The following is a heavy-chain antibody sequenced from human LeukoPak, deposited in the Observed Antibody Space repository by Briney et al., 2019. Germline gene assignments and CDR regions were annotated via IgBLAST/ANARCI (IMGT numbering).Heavy chain of an antibody. D-gene: IGHD1-1*01. CDR2: ISYSGST. CDR3: ARGRNDFDY. J-gene: IGHJ4*02. CDR1: GGSIHSYY. V-gene: IGHV4-59*13. Sequence: PSETLSLTCTVSGGSIHSYYWSWIRQPPGKGLEWIGYISYSGSTYYNPSLKSRVTISLGTSKNQFSLRLTSVTAAGTAMYYCARGRNDFDYWGQGTLVTVSS.